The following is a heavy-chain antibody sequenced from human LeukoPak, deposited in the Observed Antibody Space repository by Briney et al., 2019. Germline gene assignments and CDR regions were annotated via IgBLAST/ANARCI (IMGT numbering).Heavy chain of an antibody. CDR1: GGSISSGGYY. CDR2: INHSGST. CDR3: ARGRPLRITMVRGGGSWFDP. Sequence: PSETLSLTCTVSGGSISSGGYYWSWIRQPPGKGLEWIGEINHSGSTNYNPSLKSRVTISVDTSKNQFSLKLSSVTAADTAVYYCARGRPLRITMVRGGGSWFDPWGQGTLVTVSS. V-gene: IGHV4-39*07. J-gene: IGHJ5*02. D-gene: IGHD3-10*01.